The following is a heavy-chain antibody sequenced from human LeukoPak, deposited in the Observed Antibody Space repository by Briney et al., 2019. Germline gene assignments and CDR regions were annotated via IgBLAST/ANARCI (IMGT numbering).Heavy chain of an antibody. J-gene: IGHJ4*02. D-gene: IGHD3-16*01. CDR3: ARGARGGIHGY. V-gene: IGHV1-2*02. Sequence: ASVKVSCKASGYTFTGYYMHWVRQAPGQGLEWMGWINPNSGGTNYAQQFQGRVTMTRDTSTSTTYMELSRLRSDDTAGYYCARGARGGIHGYWGQGTLVTVSS. CDR2: INPNSGGT. CDR1: GYTFTGYY.